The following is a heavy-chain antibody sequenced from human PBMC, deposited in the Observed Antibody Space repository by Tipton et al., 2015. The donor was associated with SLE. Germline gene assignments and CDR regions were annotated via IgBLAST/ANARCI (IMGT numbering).Heavy chain of an antibody. CDR1: GVSVSATSYY. Sequence: TLSLTCNVSGVSVSATSYYWGWVRQSPGKRLEWMGSTYYDGTTYYSESLKSRVSISTDTSKNQFSLKVISVTAADTAVYYCVEGHTAMVIFDSWGRGSLVTVSS. CDR3: VEGHTAMVIFDS. V-gene: IGHV4-39*01. D-gene: IGHD5-18*01. J-gene: IGHJ4*01. CDR2: TYYDGTT.